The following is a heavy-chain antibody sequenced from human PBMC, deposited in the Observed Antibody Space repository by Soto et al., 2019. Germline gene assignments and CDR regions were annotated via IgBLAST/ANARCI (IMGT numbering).Heavy chain of an antibody. J-gene: IGHJ4*02. Sequence: QVQLVQSGAEVRKPGSSVRVSCKASGGSFNRHTISWVRQAPGQGLEWMGGIIPIFGTANHAQKFQGRVTIIAEKSTSTVYMELSSLRSDDTAIYYCARGWGYDSTDYYYAYWGQGTLVIVSS. CDR3: ARGWGYDSTDYYYAY. V-gene: IGHV1-69*06. CDR1: GGSFNRHT. D-gene: IGHD3-22*01. CDR2: IIPIFGTA.